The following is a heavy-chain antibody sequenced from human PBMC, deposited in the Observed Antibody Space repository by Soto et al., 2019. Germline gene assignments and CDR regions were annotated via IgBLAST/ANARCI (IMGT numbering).Heavy chain of an antibody. CDR3: TAGAPFNY. J-gene: IGHJ4*02. Sequence: EVQLVESWGGLVKPGGSLRLSCAASGITFNTAWLTWVRQAPGKGLEWVGRIKGKPDGGATDYAAPVEGRFTISRDDSQNTMFLQMNSLKTDDTAVYYCTAGAPFNYWGPGTLVTVSS. CDR1: GITFNTAW. CDR2: IKGKPDGGAT. V-gene: IGHV3-15*01.